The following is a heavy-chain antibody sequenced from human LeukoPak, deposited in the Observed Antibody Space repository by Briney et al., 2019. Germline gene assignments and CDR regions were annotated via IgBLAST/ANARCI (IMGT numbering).Heavy chain of an antibody. CDR3: ARLAVVVAATHDY. Sequence: GGSLRLSCAASGFTLSSYAMSWVRQAPGKGLEWVSAISGSGGSTYYADSVKGRFTISRDNSKNTLYLQRNSLRAEDTAVYYCARLAVVVAATHDYWGQGTLVTVSS. CDR2: ISGSGGST. D-gene: IGHD2-15*01. CDR1: GFTLSSYA. J-gene: IGHJ4*02. V-gene: IGHV3-23*01.